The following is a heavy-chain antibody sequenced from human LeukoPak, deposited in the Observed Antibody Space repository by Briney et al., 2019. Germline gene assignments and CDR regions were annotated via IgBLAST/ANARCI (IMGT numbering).Heavy chain of an antibody. CDR3: ARETGGIAAAGTRYYYYGVDV. CDR2: IYYSGST. J-gene: IGHJ6*04. D-gene: IGHD6-13*01. V-gene: IGHV4-30-4*01. Sequence: SETLSLTCTVSGGSISSGDYYWSWIRQPPGKGLEWIGYIYYSGSTYYNPSLKSRVTISVDTSKNQFSLKLSSVTAADTAVYYCARETGGIAAAGTRYYYYGVDVWGKGTTVTVSS. CDR1: GGSISSGDYY.